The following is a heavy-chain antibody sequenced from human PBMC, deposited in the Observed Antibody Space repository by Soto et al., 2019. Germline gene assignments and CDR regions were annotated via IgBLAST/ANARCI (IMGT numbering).Heavy chain of an antibody. D-gene: IGHD6-6*01. J-gene: IGHJ5*02. V-gene: IGHV1-18*01. CDR1: GYTFTTYG. CDR3: ARDVVAVRPGWFGP. Sequence: VSVKVSCKASGYTFTTYGINWVRQAPGQGPEWMGWISVYNGNTNYAQKFQGRVTMTTDTSTSIAYMELRSLRSDDTAVYYCARDVVAVRPGWFGPWGQGTLVTVSS. CDR2: ISVYNGNT.